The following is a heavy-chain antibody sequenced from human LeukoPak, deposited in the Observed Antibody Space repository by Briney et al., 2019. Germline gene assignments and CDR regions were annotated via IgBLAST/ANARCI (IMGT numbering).Heavy chain of an antibody. D-gene: IGHD3-22*01. CDR1: GYTFTSYD. J-gene: IGHJ3*02. Sequence: ASVKVSCKASGYTFTSYDINWVRQATGQGLEWMGWMNPNSGNTGYAQKFQGRVTMTRNTSISTAYMELSSLRSEDTAVYYCARDQGDSSGYYGKDAFDIWGQGTMVTVSS. V-gene: IGHV1-8*01. CDR3: ARDQGDSSGYYGKDAFDI. CDR2: MNPNSGNT.